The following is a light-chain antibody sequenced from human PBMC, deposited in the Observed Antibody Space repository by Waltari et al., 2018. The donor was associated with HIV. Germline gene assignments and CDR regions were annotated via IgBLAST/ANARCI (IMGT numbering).Light chain of an antibody. CDR3: CSYVGWSTILYV. V-gene: IGLV2-23*02. CDR2: EVS. J-gene: IGLJ1*01. CDR1: SSDVGSYNL. Sequence: QSALTQPASVSGSPGQSITISCTGTSSDVGSYNLVSWYQQHPGKAPKLMIYEVSKRPSGVSNRFSGSKSSNTASLTISGRQAEDEADYYCCSYVGWSTILYVFGTGTKVTVL.